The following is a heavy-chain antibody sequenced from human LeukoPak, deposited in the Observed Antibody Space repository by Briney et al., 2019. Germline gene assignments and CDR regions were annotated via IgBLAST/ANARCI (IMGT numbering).Heavy chain of an antibody. V-gene: IGHV4-4*07. CDR2: INPSGST. D-gene: IGHD3-10*01. J-gene: IGHJ5*02. CDR1: GGSISSYS. CDR3: ARGGYYGSGNDFRFDP. Sequence: PSETLSLTCTVSGGSISSYSWTWVRQPAGKGLQWIGRINPSGSTNYNPSLNSRVTMSVETSKNQFSLKLKSVTAADTAVYYCARGGYYGSGNDFRFDPWGQGTLVTVSS.